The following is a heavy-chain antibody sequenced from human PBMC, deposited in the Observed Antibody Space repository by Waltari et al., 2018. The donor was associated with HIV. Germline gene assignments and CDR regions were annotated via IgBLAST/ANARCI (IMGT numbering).Heavy chain of an antibody. V-gene: IGHV4-39*01. J-gene: IGHJ4*02. CDR3: ARQGGYDILTGYYTYFDY. CDR1: GGSISSSSYY. Sequence: QLQLQESGPGLVKPSETLSLTCTVSGGSISSSSYYLGWHHQPPGKGLEWIGSIYYSGSTYYNPSLKSRVTISVDTSKNQFSLKLSSVTAADTAVYYCARQGGYDILTGYYTYFDYWGQGTLVTVSS. CDR2: IYYSGST. D-gene: IGHD3-9*01.